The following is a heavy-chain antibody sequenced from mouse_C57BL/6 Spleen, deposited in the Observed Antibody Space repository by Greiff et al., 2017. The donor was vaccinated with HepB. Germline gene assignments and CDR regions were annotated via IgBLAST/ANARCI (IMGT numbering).Heavy chain of an antibody. J-gene: IGHJ3*01. Sequence: QVQLQQPGAELVKPGASVKMSCKASGYTFTSYWITWVKQRPGQGLEWIGDIYPGSGSTNYNAKFKSKATLTVDTSSSTAYMQLSSLTSEDSAVYDCERVGYSNYLFAYWGRGTLVSVSA. CDR3: ERVGYSNYLFAY. V-gene: IGHV1-55*01. CDR2: IYPGSGST. D-gene: IGHD2-5*01. CDR1: GYTFTSYW.